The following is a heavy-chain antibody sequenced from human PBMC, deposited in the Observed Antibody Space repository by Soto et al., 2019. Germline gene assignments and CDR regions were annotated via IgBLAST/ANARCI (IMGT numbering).Heavy chain of an antibody. J-gene: IGHJ2*01. Sequence: QVELVQSGAEVKKPGSSVKVSCQASEDTFRNYAISWVRQAPGPGLEWTGGIIPIFSTANYAQKFQGRVTLTADTSANTVYLELSSLRSEDTAVYYCASTKYDSSAYYYWYLGLWGRGTLVTVSS. CDR2: IIPIFSTA. CDR3: ASTKYDSSAYYYWYLGL. CDR1: EDTFRNYA. D-gene: IGHD3-22*01. V-gene: IGHV1-69*06.